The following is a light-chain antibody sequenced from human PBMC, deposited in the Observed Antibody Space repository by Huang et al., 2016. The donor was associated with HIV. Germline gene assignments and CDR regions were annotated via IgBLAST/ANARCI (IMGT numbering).Light chain of an antibody. J-gene: IGKJ3*01. CDR2: GAA. V-gene: IGKV3-20*01. CDR1: QTITSSS. CDR3: QQYGSSFT. Sequence: VLTQSPGTLSLSPGERATLFCRASQTITSSSLAWYQLKPGQAPRLLIYGAASRATGIPERFSGSGSETDVTLTISRLEPEDFAVYYCQQYGSSFTFGPGTKVDI.